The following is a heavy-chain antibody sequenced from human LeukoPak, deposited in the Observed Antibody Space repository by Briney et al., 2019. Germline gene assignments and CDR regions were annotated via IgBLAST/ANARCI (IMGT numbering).Heavy chain of an antibody. CDR2: MNPNSGNT. CDR1: GHTFTSYD. D-gene: IGHD3-22*01. V-gene: IGHV1-8*01. J-gene: IGHJ4*02. Sequence: ASVKVSCKASGHTFTSYDINWVRQATGQGLEWMGWMNPNSGNTGYAQKFQGRVTMTRNTSISTAYMELSSLRSADTAVYYCARDYYYDSSGYYFWGQGTLVTVSS. CDR3: ARDYYYDSSGYYF.